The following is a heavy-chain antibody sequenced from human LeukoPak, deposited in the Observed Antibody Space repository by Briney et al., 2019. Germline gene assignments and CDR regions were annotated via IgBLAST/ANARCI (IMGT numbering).Heavy chain of an antibody. Sequence: PGESLRLSCAASGFTFSGSAMHWVRQASGKGLEWVGRIRSKANSYATAYAASVKGRFTISRDDSKNTAYLQMNSLKTEDTAVYYCTSRRTTGDYWGQGTLVTVSS. CDR1: GFTFSGSA. V-gene: IGHV3-73*01. CDR2: IRSKANSYAT. CDR3: TSRRTTGDY. D-gene: IGHD1-1*01. J-gene: IGHJ4*02.